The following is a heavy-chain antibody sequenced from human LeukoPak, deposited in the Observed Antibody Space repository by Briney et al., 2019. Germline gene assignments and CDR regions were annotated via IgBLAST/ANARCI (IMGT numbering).Heavy chain of an antibody. V-gene: IGHV4-39*01. CDR2: IYYSGST. CDR1: GGSISSSSYY. Sequence: PSETPSLTCTVSGGSISSSSYYWGWIRQPPGKGLEWIGSIYYSGSTYYNPSLKSRVTISVDTSKNQFSLKLSSVTAADTAVYYCARHVAGLDYWGQGTLVTVSS. CDR3: ARHVAGLDY. J-gene: IGHJ4*02.